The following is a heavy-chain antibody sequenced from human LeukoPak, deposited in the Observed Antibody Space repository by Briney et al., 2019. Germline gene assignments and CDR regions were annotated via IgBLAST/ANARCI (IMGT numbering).Heavy chain of an antibody. D-gene: IGHD2-2*01. CDR3: AKQARQPYQLLSFYYYYMDV. V-gene: IGHV3-30*02. CDR1: GFTFSGYG. Sequence: GGSLRLSCEGSGFTFSGYGMHWVRQAPGKGLEWVAFIRYDGSNKYYADSVKGRFTISRDNSKNTLYLQMNSLRAEDTAVYYCAKQARQPYQLLSFYYYYMDVWGKGTTVTISS. J-gene: IGHJ6*03. CDR2: IRYDGSNK.